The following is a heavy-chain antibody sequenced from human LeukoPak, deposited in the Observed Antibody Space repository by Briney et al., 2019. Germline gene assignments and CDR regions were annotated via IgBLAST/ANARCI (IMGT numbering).Heavy chain of an antibody. J-gene: IGHJ4*02. V-gene: IGHV4-61*02. CDR2: IYTSGST. D-gene: IGHD6-13*01. CDR1: GGSISSGSYY. Sequence: SETLSLTCTVSGGSISSGSYYWSWIRQPAGKGLEWIGRIYTSGSTNYNPSLKSRVTISVDTSKNQFSLELSSVTAADTAVYYCASGTRYSSSWALDYWGQGTLVTVSS. CDR3: ASGTRYSSSWALDY.